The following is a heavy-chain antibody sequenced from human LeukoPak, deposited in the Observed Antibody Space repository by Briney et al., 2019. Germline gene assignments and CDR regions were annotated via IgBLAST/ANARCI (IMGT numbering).Heavy chain of an antibody. Sequence: SQTLSLTCAISGDSVSSDSAAWSWIRRSPSGGLEWLGRTYYRSKWYSESPLSVRSRITISTDTSKNQFSLQLDSVTPEDTGVYYCTRDRAYNNGWAVYFFYGFDVWGQGTTVAVSS. CDR1: GDSVSSDSAA. V-gene: IGHV6-1*01. J-gene: IGHJ6*02. CDR3: TRDRAYNNGWAVYFFYGFDV. D-gene: IGHD6-19*01. CDR2: TYYRSKWYS.